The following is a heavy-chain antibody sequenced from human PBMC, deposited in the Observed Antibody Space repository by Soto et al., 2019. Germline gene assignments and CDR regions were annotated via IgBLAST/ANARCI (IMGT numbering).Heavy chain of an antibody. J-gene: IGHJ4*02. D-gene: IGHD3-22*01. CDR1: GGTFSSYA. Sequence: QVQLVQSGAEVKKPGSSVKVSCKASGGTFSSYAISWVRQAPGQGLEWMGGIIPIFGTANYAQKFQGRVTITADESTSTAYMELSSLRSEDAAVYYCARDFGGYYYDSSGYYHFDYWGQGTLDTVSS. CDR2: IIPIFGTA. CDR3: ARDFGGYYYDSSGYYHFDY. V-gene: IGHV1-69*01.